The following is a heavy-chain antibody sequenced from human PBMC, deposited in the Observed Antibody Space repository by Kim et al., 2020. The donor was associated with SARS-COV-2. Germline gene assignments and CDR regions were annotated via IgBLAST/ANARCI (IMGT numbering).Heavy chain of an antibody. D-gene: IGHD6-19*01. CDR3: ARVLTSGWSYFDY. CDR2: ISSSGSYI. Sequence: GGSLRRSCAASGFTFSSYSMNWVRQAPGKGLEWISSISSSGSYIYYADSMKGRFTISRDNARASLYLQMISLRAEDTAVYYCARVLTSGWSYFDYWGQGTLVTVSS. J-gene: IGHJ4*02. CDR1: GFTFSSYS. V-gene: IGHV3-21*01.